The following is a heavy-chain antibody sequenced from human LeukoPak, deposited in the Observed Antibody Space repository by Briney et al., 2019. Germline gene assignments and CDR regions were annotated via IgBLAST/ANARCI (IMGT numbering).Heavy chain of an antibody. Sequence: SETLSLTCAVYGGSFSGYYWSWIRQPPGKGLEWIGEINHSGSTNYNPSLKSRVTISVDTSKNQFSLKRSSVTAADTAVYYCARGKIRWPPTVSGKGTTVTVSS. CDR1: GGSFSGYY. D-gene: IGHD5-24*01. CDR2: INHSGST. V-gene: IGHV4-34*01. CDR3: ARGKIRWPPTV. J-gene: IGHJ6*04.